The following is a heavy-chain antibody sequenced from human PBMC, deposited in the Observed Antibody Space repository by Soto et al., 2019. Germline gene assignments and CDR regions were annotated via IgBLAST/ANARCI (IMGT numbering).Heavy chain of an antibody. Sequence: GGSLRLSCADSGFTFSSYSMNWVRQAPGKGLEWVSYNSSSSSTIYYADSVKGRFTISRDNAKNSLYLQMNSLRDEATAVYYRAREHEQQLAPERGMDGWGQGTTVTVSS. CDR1: GFTFSSYS. J-gene: IGHJ6*02. V-gene: IGHV3-48*02. CDR2: NSSSSSTI. D-gene: IGHD6-13*01. CDR3: AREHEQQLAPERGMDG.